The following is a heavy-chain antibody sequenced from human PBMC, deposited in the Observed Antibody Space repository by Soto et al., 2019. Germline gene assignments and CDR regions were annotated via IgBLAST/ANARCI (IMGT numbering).Heavy chain of an antibody. CDR1: GGTFSSYA. CDR3: ANDRITIFGVDTYYYYGMDV. CDR2: IIPIFGTA. J-gene: IGHJ6*02. D-gene: IGHD3-3*01. V-gene: IGHV1-69*12. Sequence: QVQLVQSGAEVKKPGSSVKVSCKASGGTFSSYAISWVRQAPGQGLEWMGGIIPIFGTANYAQKFQGRVTITADESTSTAYMELSSLRSEDTAVYYCANDRITIFGVDTYYYYGMDVWGQGTTVTVSS.